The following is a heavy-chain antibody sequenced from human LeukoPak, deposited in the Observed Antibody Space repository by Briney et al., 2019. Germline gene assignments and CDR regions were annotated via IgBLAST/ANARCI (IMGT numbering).Heavy chain of an antibody. Sequence: SETLSLTCAVYGGSFSGYYWSWIRQPPGKGLEWIGEINHSGSTNYNPSLKSRVNISVDTSKNQFSLKLSSVTAADTAVYYCARGRSYCSGGSCYLSAFDIWGQGTMVTVSS. CDR3: ARGRSYCSGGSCYLSAFDI. V-gene: IGHV4-34*01. J-gene: IGHJ3*02. CDR2: INHSGST. D-gene: IGHD2-15*01. CDR1: GGSFSGYY.